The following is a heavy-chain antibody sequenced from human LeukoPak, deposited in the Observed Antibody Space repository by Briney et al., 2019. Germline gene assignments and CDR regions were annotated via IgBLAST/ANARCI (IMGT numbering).Heavy chain of an antibody. V-gene: IGHV3-7*03. Sequence: GGSLRLSCAASGFTFSSYWMSWVRQAPGKGLEWVANIKQDGSEKYYVDSVKGRFTISRDNSKNTLYLQMNSLRAEDTAVYYCAKGKGYDAYFDYWGQGTLVTVSS. J-gene: IGHJ4*02. CDR3: AKGKGYDAYFDY. D-gene: IGHD2-2*01. CDR1: GFTFSSYW. CDR2: IKQDGSEK.